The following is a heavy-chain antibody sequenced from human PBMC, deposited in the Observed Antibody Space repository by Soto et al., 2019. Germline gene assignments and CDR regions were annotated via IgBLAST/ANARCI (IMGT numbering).Heavy chain of an antibody. V-gene: IGHV3-7*01. J-gene: IGHJ4*02. CDR3: ARDRAFSSFDY. CDR2: ITPDGSDR. CDR1: IFTFSDSW. Sequence: PGGSLRLSCAASIFTFSDSWMNWVRQAPGKGPQWVASITPDGSDRYYVASVKGRFSISRDNAKNSLYLQMNNLRAEDTAVYYCARDRAFSSFDYWGQGSLVTVSS. D-gene: IGHD3-3*02.